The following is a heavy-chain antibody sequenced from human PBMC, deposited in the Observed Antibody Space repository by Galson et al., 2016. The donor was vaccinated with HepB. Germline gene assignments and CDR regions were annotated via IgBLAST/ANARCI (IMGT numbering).Heavy chain of an antibody. CDR1: XXXFSTYX. CDR3: ARDGGYYYGSGSYXXX. D-gene: IGHD3-10*01. Sequence: RLSCXASXXXFSTYXXHWVXXAPGKGLVWLSRVNTDGSGADYADSVKGRFTISRDNSKNTLHLQMNSLRXEDTAVYYFARDGGYYYGSGSYXXXWGQGTLVTVSS. J-gene: IGHJ4*02. V-gene: IGHV3-74*01. CDR2: VNTDGSGA.